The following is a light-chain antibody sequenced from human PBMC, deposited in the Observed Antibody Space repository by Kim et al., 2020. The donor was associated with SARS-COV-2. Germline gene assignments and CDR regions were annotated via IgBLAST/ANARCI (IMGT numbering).Light chain of an antibody. CDR1: QSINNY. J-gene: IGKJ4*01. CDR3: QQSSSFPLT. V-gene: IGKV1-39*01. CDR2: AAS. Sequence: DIQMTQSPPSLSASIGDRVTITCRASQSINNYLNWYQQKPGKAPKLLIYAASSLQSGVPARFSGSTSGTDFTLTISSLQPEDFATYCCQQSSSFPLTFGGGTKVDIK.